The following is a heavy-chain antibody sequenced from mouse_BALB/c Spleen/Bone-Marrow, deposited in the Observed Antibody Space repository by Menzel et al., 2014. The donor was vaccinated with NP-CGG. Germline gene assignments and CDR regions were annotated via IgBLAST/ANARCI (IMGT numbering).Heavy chain of an antibody. D-gene: IGHD3-2*02. V-gene: IGHV5-17*02. CDR1: GFTFSSFG. CDR2: ISSGSRTI. J-gene: IGHJ2*01. Sequence: EVQGVESGGGLVQPGGSRKLSCAASGFTFSSFGMHWVRQAPEKGLEWVAYISSGSRTIYYADTLKGRFTISRDNPKNTLFLQMTSLRSEDTAMYYCARSRLRGYYFDYWGQGTTLTVSS. CDR3: ARSRLRGYYFDY.